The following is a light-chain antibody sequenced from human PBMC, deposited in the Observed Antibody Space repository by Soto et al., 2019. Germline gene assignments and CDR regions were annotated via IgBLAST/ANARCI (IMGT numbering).Light chain of an antibody. CDR1: QSVSRSN. CDR3: QQRDDWPPSIT. V-gene: IGKV3D-20*02. J-gene: IGKJ5*01. CDR2: GAS. Sequence: EIVLTQSPGTLSLSPGERASLSCRASQSVSRSNLAWYQQKPGQAPRLLIYGASSRATDIPDRFSGSGSGTDFTLTISSLEPEDFAVYYCQQRDDWPPSITFGQGTRLEIK.